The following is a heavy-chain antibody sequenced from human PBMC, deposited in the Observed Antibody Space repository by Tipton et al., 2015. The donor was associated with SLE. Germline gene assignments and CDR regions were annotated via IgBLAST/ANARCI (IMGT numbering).Heavy chain of an antibody. J-gene: IGHJ3*02. CDR2: IYPGDSDT. Sequence: VQLVQSGAEVKKPGESLKISCKGSGYSFTSYWIAWVRQMPGKGLEWMGIIYPGDSDTRYSPSFQGQVTISADKSISTAYLQWSSLKASDTAMYYCARQPGDYVSSDAFDIWGQGTMVTVSS. D-gene: IGHD4-17*01. V-gene: IGHV5-51*01. CDR1: GYSFTSYW. CDR3: ARQPGDYVSSDAFDI.